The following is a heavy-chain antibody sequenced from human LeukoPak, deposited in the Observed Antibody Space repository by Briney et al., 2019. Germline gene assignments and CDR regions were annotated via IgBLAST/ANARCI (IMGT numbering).Heavy chain of an antibody. D-gene: IGHD2-21*02. V-gene: IGHV3-9*01. CDR3: VRGCGGDCYSGAFDI. J-gene: IGHJ3*02. CDR1: GFTFDDYA. CDR2: ISWNSGSI. Sequence: PGRSLRLSCAASGFTFDDYAMHWVRQAPGKGLEWVSGISWNSGSIGYADSVKGRFTISRDNAKNSLYLQMNSLRAEDTALYYCVRGCGGDCYSGAFDIWGQGTMVTVSS.